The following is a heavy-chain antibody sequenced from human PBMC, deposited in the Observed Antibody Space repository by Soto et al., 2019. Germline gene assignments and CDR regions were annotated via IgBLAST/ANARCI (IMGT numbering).Heavy chain of an antibody. CDR1: GYSFTSYW. CDR3: ARQIRRDSSGWYYYYYGMDV. CDR2: IDPSDSYT. J-gene: IGHJ6*02. D-gene: IGHD6-19*01. Sequence: PGESLKISCKGSGYSFTSYWISWVRQMPGKGLEWMGRIDPSDSYTNYSPSFQGHVTISADKSISTAYLQWSSLKASDTAMYYCARQIRRDSSGWYYYYYGMDVWGQGTTVTVSS. V-gene: IGHV5-10-1*01.